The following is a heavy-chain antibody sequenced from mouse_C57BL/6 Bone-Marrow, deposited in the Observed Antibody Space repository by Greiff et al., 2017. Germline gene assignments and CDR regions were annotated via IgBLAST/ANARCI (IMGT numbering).Heavy chain of an antibody. CDR3: ASDLGPFDY. J-gene: IGHJ2*01. Sequence: EVLLVESGAGLVKPGASLKLSCAASGFTFSSYAMPWVRQTPEKRLEWVATISDGGSYTYYPDKVKGRFTISRDKAKNNLYLQLSHLKSEDTSVYYCASDLGPFDYWGQGTTLTVAS. D-gene: IGHD3-1*01. CDR1: GFTFSSYA. CDR2: ISDGGSYT. V-gene: IGHV5-4*01.